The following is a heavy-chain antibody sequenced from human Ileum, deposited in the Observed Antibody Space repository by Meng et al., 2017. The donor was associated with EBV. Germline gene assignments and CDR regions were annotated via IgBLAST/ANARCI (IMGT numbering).Heavy chain of an antibody. D-gene: IGHD2-2*01. J-gene: IGHJ4*02. CDR1: VLSFYCLG. Sequence: VELGACEGGRVQPRGSLGLSCAGSVLSFYCLGWIWVRPGPGKGLVWVAPFSGSACSRYSPESVKARFIVSRDNSMTPRFLQMNSVRAEDTDGYYCVKKWGGSSTSEFDYWGQGTLVTVSS. V-gene: IGHV3-23*04. CDR3: VKKWGGSSTSEFDY. CDR2: FSGSACSR.